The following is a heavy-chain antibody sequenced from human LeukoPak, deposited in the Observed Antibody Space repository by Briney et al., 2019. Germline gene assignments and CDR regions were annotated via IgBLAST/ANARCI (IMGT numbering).Heavy chain of an antibody. CDR1: GGSFSGYY. D-gene: IGHD3-22*01. V-gene: IGHV4-34*01. J-gene: IGHJ4*02. Sequence: SETLSLTCAVYGGSFSGYYWSWMRQPPGKGLEWIGEINHSGSTNYNPSLKSRVTISVDTSKNQFSLKLSSVTAADTAVYYCAREEATYYYDSSGYYFAYWGQGTLVTVSS. CDR2: INHSGST. CDR3: AREEATYYYDSSGYYFAY.